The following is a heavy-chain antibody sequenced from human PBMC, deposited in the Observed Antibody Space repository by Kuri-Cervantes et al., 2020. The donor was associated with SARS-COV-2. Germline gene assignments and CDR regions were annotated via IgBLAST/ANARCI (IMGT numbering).Heavy chain of an antibody. V-gene: IGHV1-46*01. CDR3: ARGGHDILTYYFDY. CDR2: INPSGGST. CDR1: GYTFTSYY. Sequence: GGSLRLSCKASGYTFTSYYMHWVRQAPGQGLEWMGIINPSGGSTSHAQKFQGRVTMTRDTSTSTVYMELSSLRSEDTAVYYCARGGHDILTYYFDYWGQGTLVTVSS. J-gene: IGHJ4*02. D-gene: IGHD3-9*01.